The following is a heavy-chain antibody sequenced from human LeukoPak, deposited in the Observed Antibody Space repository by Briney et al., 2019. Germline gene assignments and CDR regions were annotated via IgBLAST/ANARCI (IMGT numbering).Heavy chain of an antibody. CDR1: GYTFTSYA. J-gene: IGHJ4*02. Sequence: ASVKVSCKASGYTFTSYAMNWVRQAPGQGLEWMGWINPNSGGTNYAQKFQGRVTMTRDTSISTAYMELSRLRSDDTAVYYCARVQVGAIRGDYWGQGTLVTVSS. CDR3: ARVQVGAIRGDY. D-gene: IGHD3-3*01. CDR2: INPNSGGT. V-gene: IGHV1-2*02.